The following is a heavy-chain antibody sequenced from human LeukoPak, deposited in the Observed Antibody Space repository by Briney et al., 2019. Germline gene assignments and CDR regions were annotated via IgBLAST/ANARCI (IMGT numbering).Heavy chain of an antibody. D-gene: IGHD1-26*01. J-gene: IGHJ4*02. V-gene: IGHV3-23*01. CDR3: AKLNSGSYPYFDY. CDR1: GFTFSSYA. Sequence: GXXRLXXXXAGFTFSSYAMSWVRQAPGKXREWVSAISGSGGSTYYADSVKGRCTISRDNSKNTLYLQMNSLRAEDTAVYYCAKLNSGSYPYFDYWGQGTLVTVSS. CDR2: ISGSGGST.